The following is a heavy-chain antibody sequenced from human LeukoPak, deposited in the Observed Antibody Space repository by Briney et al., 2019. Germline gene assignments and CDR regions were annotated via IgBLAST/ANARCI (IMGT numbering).Heavy chain of an antibody. V-gene: IGHV3-23*01. CDR2: ISNNGGYT. D-gene: IGHD3-10*01. Sequence: PGGSLRLSCAASGFTFSSSAMSWVRQAPGKGLEWVLAISNNGGYTYYADSVQGRFTISRDNSKSTLCLQMNSLRAEDSAVYYCVRDPVRRYDYWGQGALVTVSS. CDR1: GFTFSSSA. J-gene: IGHJ4*02. CDR3: VRDPVRRYDY.